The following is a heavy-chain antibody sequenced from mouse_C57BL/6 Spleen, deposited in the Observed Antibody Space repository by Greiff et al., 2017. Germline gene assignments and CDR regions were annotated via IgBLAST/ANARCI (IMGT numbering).Heavy chain of an antibody. CDR3: AREGDPNPMDY. V-gene: IGHV1-82*01. CDR2: IYPGDGDT. Sequence: QVQLQQSGPELVKPGASVKISCKASGYAFSSSWMNWVKQRPGKGLEWIGRIYPGDGDTNYNGKFKGKATLTADKSSSTAYMQLSSLTSEDSAVYFCAREGDPNPMDYWGQGTSVTVSS. CDR1: GYAFSSSW. J-gene: IGHJ4*01.